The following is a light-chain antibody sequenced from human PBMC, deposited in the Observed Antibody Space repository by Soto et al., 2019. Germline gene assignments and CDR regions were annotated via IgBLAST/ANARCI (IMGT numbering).Light chain of an antibody. CDR3: QQRSNWPPKYT. J-gene: IGKJ2*01. CDR2: DAS. Sequence: EIVLTQSPATLSLSPGEGATLSCRASQSVSSYLAWYQQKPGQAPRLLIYDASNRATGIPARFSGSGSGTDFTLTISSLEPEDFAVDYCQQRSNWPPKYTFGQGTKLEIK. CDR1: QSVSSY. V-gene: IGKV3-11*01.